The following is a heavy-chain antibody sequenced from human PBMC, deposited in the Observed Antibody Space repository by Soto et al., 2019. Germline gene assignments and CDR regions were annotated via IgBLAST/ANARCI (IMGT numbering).Heavy chain of an antibody. V-gene: IGHV4-31*03. J-gene: IGHJ4*02. CDR2: IYYSGST. Sequence: QVQLQESGPGLVKPSQTLSLTCTVSGGSISSGGYYWSWIRQHPGKGLEWIGYIYYSGSTYYNPSLKRXXTXSXATSKNQFSLKLSSVTAADTAVYYCATSLGVSSLDYWGQGTLVTVSS. CDR1: GGSISSGGYY. D-gene: IGHD3-16*01. CDR3: ATSLGVSSLDY.